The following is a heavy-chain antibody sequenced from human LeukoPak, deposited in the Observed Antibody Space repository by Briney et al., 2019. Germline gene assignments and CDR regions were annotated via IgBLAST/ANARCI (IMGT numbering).Heavy chain of an antibody. D-gene: IGHD3-10*01. CDR3: ASGSGSYRTPYYYMDV. J-gene: IGHJ6*03. Sequence: PGGSLRLSCVASGFTVSSNYMSWVRQAPEKGLEWVSVIYSGGSTYYADSVKGRFTISRDNSKNTLYLQMNSLRAEDTAVYYCASGSGSYRTPYYYMDVWGTGTTVTVSS. CDR2: IYSGGST. V-gene: IGHV3-53*01. CDR1: GFTVSSNY.